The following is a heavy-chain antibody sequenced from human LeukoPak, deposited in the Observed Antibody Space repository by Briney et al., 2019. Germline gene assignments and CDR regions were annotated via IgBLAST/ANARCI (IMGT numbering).Heavy chain of an antibody. CDR3: AKGPDRNYYFDY. D-gene: IGHD3-22*01. J-gene: IGHJ4*02. Sequence: GGSLRLSCAASGFTFSSYAMSWVRQAPGKGLEWVSAISGSGGSTYYADSVKGRFTISRDNSKNTLYLQMNSRRAEDTAVYYCAKGPDRNYYFDYWGQGTLVTVSS. CDR2: ISGSGGST. CDR1: GFTFSSYA. V-gene: IGHV3-23*01.